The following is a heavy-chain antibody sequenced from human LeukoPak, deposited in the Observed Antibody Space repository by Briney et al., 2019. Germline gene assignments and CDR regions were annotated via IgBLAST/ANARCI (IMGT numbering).Heavy chain of an antibody. CDR1: GGSISSGSYY. D-gene: IGHD3-9*01. V-gene: IGHV4-61*02. J-gene: IGHJ3*02. CDR3: AREGNYDILTGYYTADAFDI. CDR2: IYTSGSS. Sequence: PSQTLSLTCTVSGGSISSGSYYWSWIRQPAGKGLEWIGRIYTSGSSNYNPSLKSRVTISVDTSKNQFSLKLSSVTAADTAVYYCAREGNYDILTGYYTADAFDIWGQGTMVTVSS.